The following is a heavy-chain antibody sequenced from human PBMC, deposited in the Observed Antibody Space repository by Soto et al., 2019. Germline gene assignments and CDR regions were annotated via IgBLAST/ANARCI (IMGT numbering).Heavy chain of an antibody. Sequence: GGSLRLSCAASGFTFSDYSMSWVRQAPGRGLEWVSTFTRRGNIYYADSVKGRFTISRDNSKSTLYLQMDSLRAEDTALYYCAREYAPGSPNYDYWGLGTLVTVSS. J-gene: IGHJ4*02. CDR2: FTRRGNI. CDR3: AREYAPGSPNYDY. V-gene: IGHV3-23*01. D-gene: IGHD2-8*01. CDR1: GFTFSDYS.